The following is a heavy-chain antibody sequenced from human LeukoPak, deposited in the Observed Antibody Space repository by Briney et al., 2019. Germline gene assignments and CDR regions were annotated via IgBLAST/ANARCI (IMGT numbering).Heavy chain of an antibody. CDR2: IIPIFGTA. CDR1: GYTFSRYG. Sequence: ASVKVSCKTSGYTFSRYGFSWVRQAPGQGLEWMGGIIPIFGTANYAQKFQGRVTITADESTSTAYMELSSLRSEDTAVYYCARDIGQQRESGMDVWGQGTTVTVSS. V-gene: IGHV1-69*13. CDR3: ARDIGQQRESGMDV. J-gene: IGHJ6*02. D-gene: IGHD6-13*01.